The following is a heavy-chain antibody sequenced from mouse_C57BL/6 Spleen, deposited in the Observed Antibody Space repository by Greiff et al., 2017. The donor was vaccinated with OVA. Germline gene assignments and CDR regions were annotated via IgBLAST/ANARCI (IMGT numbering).Heavy chain of an antibody. J-gene: IGHJ2*01. CDR2: IDPSDSYT. V-gene: IGHV1-69*01. CDR3: ARSYGSLFDY. Sequence: VQLQQPGAELVMPGASVKLSCKASGYTFTSYWMHWVKQRPGQGLEWIGEIDPSDSYTNYNQKFKGKSTLTVDKSSSTAYMQLSSLTSEDSAVYYCARSYGSLFDYWGQGTTLTVSS. D-gene: IGHD1-1*01. CDR1: GYTFTSYW.